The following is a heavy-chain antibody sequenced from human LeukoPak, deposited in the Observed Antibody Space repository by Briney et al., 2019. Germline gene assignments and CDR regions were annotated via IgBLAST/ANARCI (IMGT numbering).Heavy chain of an antibody. V-gene: IGHV1-18*01. Sequence: ASVKVSCKASGYIFRKYAITWVRQAPGQGLEWMGWIDPYNGHTNRAQNFQGRVTMSTDTLTNTADMELTRLRSDDTAVYYCARQTGSGLFILPGGQGTLVTVSS. CDR3: ARQTGSGLFILP. CDR2: IDPYNGHT. CDR1: GYIFRKYA. D-gene: IGHD3/OR15-3a*01. J-gene: IGHJ4*02.